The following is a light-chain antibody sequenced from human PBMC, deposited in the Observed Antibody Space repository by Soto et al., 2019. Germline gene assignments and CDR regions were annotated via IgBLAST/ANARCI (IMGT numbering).Light chain of an antibody. CDR2: DAS. Sequence: EIVLTQSPATLSVSPGERATLSCRASQSVSSNLAWYQQKPGQAPRLLVYDASTRATGIPARFSGSGSGTEFTLTISSLQSEDFAVYYCQQYNNWPPITFGQGTKLEIK. CDR1: QSVSSN. V-gene: IGKV3-15*01. J-gene: IGKJ2*01. CDR3: QQYNNWPPIT.